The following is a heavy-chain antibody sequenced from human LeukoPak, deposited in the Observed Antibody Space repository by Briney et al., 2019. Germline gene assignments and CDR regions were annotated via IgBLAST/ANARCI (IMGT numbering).Heavy chain of an antibody. D-gene: IGHD3-10*01. CDR1: GYSISSGYY. Sequence: PSETLSLTCTVSGYSISSGYYWGWIRQPPGKGLEWIGYIYYSGSTNYNPSLKSRVTISVDTSKNQFSLKLSSVTAADTAVYYCARGWFSLRSAPFDYWGQGTLVTVSS. J-gene: IGHJ4*02. CDR3: ARGWFSLRSAPFDY. V-gene: IGHV4-38-2*02. CDR2: IYYSGST.